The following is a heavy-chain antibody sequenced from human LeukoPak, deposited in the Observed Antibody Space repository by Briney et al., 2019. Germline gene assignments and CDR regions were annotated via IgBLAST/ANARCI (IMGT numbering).Heavy chain of an antibody. CDR1: GYSISNAYY. J-gene: IGHJ4*02. D-gene: IGHD5-18*01. CDR3: ARSDSYGYGDPLDY. Sequence: SETLSLTCSVSGYSISNAYYWGWIRQPPGKGLEWIGSLYHSGSTYYNPSLKSRVTTSVDTSKNRFSLKLTSVTAADTAVYYCARSDSYGYGDPLDYWGQGTLVTVSS. CDR2: LYHSGST. V-gene: IGHV4-38-2*02.